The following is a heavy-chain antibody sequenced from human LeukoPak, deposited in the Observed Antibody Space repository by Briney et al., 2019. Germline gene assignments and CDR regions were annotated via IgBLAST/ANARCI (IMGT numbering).Heavy chain of an antibody. D-gene: IGHD2-2*01. Sequence: SQTLSLTCTVSGDSISSSTYYWGWIRQPPGEGLEWIGSISYSGSTYYNPSLNSRVPISVDTSKNQFSLKVNSVTAADTAVYYRARQAPAANYFDYWGQGTLVTVSS. CDR3: ARQAPAANYFDY. CDR2: ISYSGST. V-gene: IGHV4-39*01. J-gene: IGHJ4*02. CDR1: GDSISSSTYY.